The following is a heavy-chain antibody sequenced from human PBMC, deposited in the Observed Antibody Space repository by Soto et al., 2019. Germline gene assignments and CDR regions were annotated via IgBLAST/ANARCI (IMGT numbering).Heavy chain of an antibody. V-gene: IGHV1-3*01. CDR3: ARGVHELRYFDRSHYAFDI. CDR1: GYTFTSYA. CDR2: INAGNGNT. Sequence: ASVKVSCKASGYTFTSYAMHWVRQAPGQRLEWMGWINAGNGNTKYSQKFQGRVTITRDTSASTAYMELSSLRSEDTAVYYCARGVHELRYFDRSHYAFDIWGQGTMVTVSS. D-gene: IGHD3-9*01. J-gene: IGHJ3*02.